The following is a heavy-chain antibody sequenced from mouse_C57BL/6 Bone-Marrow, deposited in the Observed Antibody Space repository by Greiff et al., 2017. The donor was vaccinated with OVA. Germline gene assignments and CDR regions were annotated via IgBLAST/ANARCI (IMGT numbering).Heavy chain of an antibody. Sequence: VQLQQSGAELVRPGTSVKMSCKASGYTFTNYWIGWAKQRPGHGLEWIGDIYPGGGYTNYNEKFKGKATLTADKSSSTAYMQFSSLTSEDSAIYYCAVRTYYSNFYAMDYWGQGTSVTVSS. CDR2: IYPGGGYT. CDR1: GYTFTNYW. V-gene: IGHV1-63*01. J-gene: IGHJ4*01. CDR3: AVRTYYSNFYAMDY. D-gene: IGHD2-5*01.